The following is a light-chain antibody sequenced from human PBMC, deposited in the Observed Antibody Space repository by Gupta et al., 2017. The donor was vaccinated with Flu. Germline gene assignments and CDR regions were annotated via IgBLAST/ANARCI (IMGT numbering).Light chain of an antibody. CDR3: QQRSNWPPT. J-gene: IGKJ4*01. CDR2: DAS. Sequence: EIVLTPPPATLSLSPGERATLSCRASQSVSSYLAWYQQKPGQAPRLLIYDASNRATGIPARFSGSGSGTDFTLTISSREPEDFAVDYCQQRSNWPPTFGGGTKVEIK. V-gene: IGKV3-11*01. CDR1: QSVSSY.